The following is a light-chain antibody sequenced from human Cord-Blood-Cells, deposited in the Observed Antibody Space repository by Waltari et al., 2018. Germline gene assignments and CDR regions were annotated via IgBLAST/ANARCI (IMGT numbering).Light chain of an antibody. CDR1: SSDVGGYNY. V-gene: IGLV2-14*01. Sequence: QSALTQPASVSGSPGQSITISCTGTSSDVGGYNYASSYQQHPGKAPKLMIYDVSNRPSGVSNRFSGSKSGNTASLTISGLQAEDEADYYCSSYTSSSTLAYVFGTGTKVTVL. CDR3: SSYTSSSTLAYV. J-gene: IGLJ1*01. CDR2: DVS.